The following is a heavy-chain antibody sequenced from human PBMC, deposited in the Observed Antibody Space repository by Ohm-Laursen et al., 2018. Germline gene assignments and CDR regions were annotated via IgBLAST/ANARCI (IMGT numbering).Heavy chain of an antibody. Sequence: SDTLSLTCTVSGGSISSYYWSWIRQPPGKGLEWIGYIYYSGSTNYNPSLKSRVTISVDTSKNQFSLKLSSVTAADTAVYYCARSDSSGYYFRGHAFDIWGQGTMVTVSS. CDR3: ARSDSSGYYFRGHAFDI. D-gene: IGHD3-22*01. V-gene: IGHV4-59*07. CDR1: GGSISSYY. J-gene: IGHJ3*02. CDR2: IYYSGST.